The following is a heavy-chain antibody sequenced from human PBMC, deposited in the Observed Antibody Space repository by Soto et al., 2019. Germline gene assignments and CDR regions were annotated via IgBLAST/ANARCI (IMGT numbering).Heavy chain of an antibody. D-gene: IGHD5-18*01. CDR2: IDPSDSYT. CDR3: ARPRIQLWYGRDYYYGMDV. CDR1: GYSFTSYW. Sequence: GESLKISCKGSGYSFTSYWISWVRQMPGKGLEWMGRIDPSDSYTNYSPSFQGHVTISADKSISTAYLQWSSLKASDTAMYYCARPRIQLWYGRDYYYGMDVWGQGTTVTVSS. J-gene: IGHJ6*02. V-gene: IGHV5-10-1*01.